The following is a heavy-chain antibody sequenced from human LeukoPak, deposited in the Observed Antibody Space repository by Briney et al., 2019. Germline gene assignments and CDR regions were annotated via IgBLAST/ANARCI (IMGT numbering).Heavy chain of an antibody. J-gene: IGHJ4*02. Sequence: PGGSLRLSCAASGFTFSSYWMSWVRQAPGKGLEWVSAISGSGGSTYYADSVKGRFTSSRDNSKNTLYLQMNSLRAEDTAVYYCAKKTAYYYDSSGWYFDYWGQGTLVTVSS. D-gene: IGHD3-22*01. CDR3: AKKTAYYYDSSGWYFDY. CDR1: GFTFSSYW. V-gene: IGHV3-23*01. CDR2: ISGSGGST.